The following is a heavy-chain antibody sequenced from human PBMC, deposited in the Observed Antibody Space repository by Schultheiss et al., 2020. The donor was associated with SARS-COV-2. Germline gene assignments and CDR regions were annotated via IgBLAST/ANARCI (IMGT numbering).Heavy chain of an antibody. D-gene: IGHD2-2*01. V-gene: IGHV4-59*12. CDR3: ARDVCSSTSCYGGFPNYYYMDV. Sequence: SQTLSLTCTVSGGSISSYYWSWIRQPPGKGLEWIGYIYYSGSTNYNPSLKSRVTISVDTSKNQFSLKLSSVTAADTAVYYCARDVCSSTSCYGGFPNYYYMDVWGTGTTVTVSS. CDR1: GGSISSYY. J-gene: IGHJ6*03. CDR2: IYYSGST.